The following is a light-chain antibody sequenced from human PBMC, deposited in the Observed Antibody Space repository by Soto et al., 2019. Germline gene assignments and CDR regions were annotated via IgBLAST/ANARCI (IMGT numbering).Light chain of an antibody. V-gene: IGKV1-27*01. CDR1: QSISNY. CDR2: AAS. CDR3: QQHNSAPRT. Sequence: DIQMTQSPSSLSASVGDRVTITCRASQSISNYLAWYQQKPGKVPKLLIYAASTLQSGVPSRFSGSGSGTDFTLTISSLQPEDVATYYCQQHNSAPRTFGGGTKVEIK. J-gene: IGKJ4*02.